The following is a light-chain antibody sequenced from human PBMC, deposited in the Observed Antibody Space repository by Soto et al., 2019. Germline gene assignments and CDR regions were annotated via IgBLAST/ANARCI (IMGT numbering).Light chain of an antibody. CDR1: QSVSSN. V-gene: IGKV3-15*01. J-gene: IGKJ1*01. CDR3: QQYNNWPPSWT. CDR2: GAS. Sequence: EIVMTQSPATRSVSPGERATLSCRASQSVSSNLAWYQQKPGQAPRLLIYGASTRATGIPARFSGSGSGTEFTLTISSLQSEDFAVYYCQQYNNWPPSWTFGQGTKVDIK.